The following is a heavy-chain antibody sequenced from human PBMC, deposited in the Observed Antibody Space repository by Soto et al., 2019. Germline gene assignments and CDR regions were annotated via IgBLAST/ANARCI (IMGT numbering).Heavy chain of an antibody. J-gene: IGHJ4*02. Sequence: PSETLSLTCTVSGGSISSGGYYWSWIRQHPGKGLEWIGYIYYSGSTYYNPSLKSRVTISVDTSKNQFSLKLSSVTAADTAVYYCARTIYDILTGLYYFDYWGQGTLVTVSS. D-gene: IGHD3-9*01. CDR3: ARTIYDILTGLYYFDY. CDR1: GGSISSGGYY. V-gene: IGHV4-31*03. CDR2: IYYSGST.